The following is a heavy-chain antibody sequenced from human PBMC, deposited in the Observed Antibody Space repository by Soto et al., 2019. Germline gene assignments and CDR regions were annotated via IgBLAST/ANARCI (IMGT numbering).Heavy chain of an antibody. CDR1: GGSITGDSYY. CDR3: ARDPCGSDCYSGLDY. J-gene: IGHJ4*02. D-gene: IGHD2-21*02. V-gene: IGHV4-61*01. CDR2: ISYSGST. Sequence: PSETLSLTCNVSGGSITGDSYYWTWIRQPPGKGLEWLGYISYSGSTNYNPSLKSRVTISVDTSRKQFFLRLTSVTAADTAIYYCARDPCGSDCYSGLDYWGQGSLVTVSS.